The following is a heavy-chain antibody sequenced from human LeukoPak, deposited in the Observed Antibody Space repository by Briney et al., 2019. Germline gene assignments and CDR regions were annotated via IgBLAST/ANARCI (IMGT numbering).Heavy chain of an antibody. CDR3: ARDREWPLDY. Sequence: GGSLRLSCAASGFTFSSYSMNWVRQAPGKGLEWMASIRQDGSQKYYVESVKGRFTISRDNAKNSLYLQMNSLRAEDTAVYYCARDREWPLDYWGQGTLVTVSS. V-gene: IGHV3-7*03. D-gene: IGHD3-3*01. CDR1: GFTFSSYS. CDR2: IRQDGSQK. J-gene: IGHJ4*02.